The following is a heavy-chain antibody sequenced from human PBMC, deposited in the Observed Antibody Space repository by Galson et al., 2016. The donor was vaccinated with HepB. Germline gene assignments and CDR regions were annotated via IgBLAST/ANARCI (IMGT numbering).Heavy chain of an antibody. V-gene: IGHV4-59*12. CDR3: ARSLYISGWFGY. D-gene: IGHD6-19*01. CDR2: IYYSGDT. J-gene: IGHJ4*02. CDR1: GGSMSADY. Sequence: SETLSLTCTVSGGSMSADYWNWIRQPPGKGLEWIGYIYYSGDTKYNPSLKSRVTISVDMSNNQFSLKLSSVNAADTAVYYCARSLYISGWFGYWGQGTLVTVSS.